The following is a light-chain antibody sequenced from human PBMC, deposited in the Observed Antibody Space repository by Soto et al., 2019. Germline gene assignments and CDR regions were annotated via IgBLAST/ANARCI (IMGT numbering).Light chain of an antibody. Sequence: EIVMTQSPATLSLSPGERATLSCRASQSVSSNLAWYQQKPGQAPRLLIYGASTRATGVPDRFSGSGSGTEFTLTISTLQSEDFAVYYCQQYDNWPPLTFGGGTKVEIK. CDR3: QQYDNWPPLT. V-gene: IGKV3-15*01. CDR1: QSVSSN. J-gene: IGKJ4*01. CDR2: GAS.